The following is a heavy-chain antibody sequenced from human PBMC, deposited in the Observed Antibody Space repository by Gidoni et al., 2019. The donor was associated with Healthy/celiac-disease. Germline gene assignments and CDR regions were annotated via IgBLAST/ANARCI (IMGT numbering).Heavy chain of an antibody. CDR3: ARAEGGMVRGVYYYYGMDV. CDR2: INPNSGGT. J-gene: IGHJ6*02. D-gene: IGHD3-10*01. CDR1: GYPFPGYY. V-gene: IGHV1-2*06. Sequence: QVQLVQSGAAVKKPGASVTVSCKSSGYPFPGYYMHGVRQAPGQGLEWMGRINPNSGGTNYAQKFQGRVTMTRDTSISTAYMELSRLRSDDTAVYYCARAEGGMVRGVYYYYGMDVWGQGTTVTVSS.